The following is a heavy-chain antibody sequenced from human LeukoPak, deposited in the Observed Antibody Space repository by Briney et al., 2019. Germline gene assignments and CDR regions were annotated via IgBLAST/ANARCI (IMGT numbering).Heavy chain of an antibody. D-gene: IGHD5/OR15-5a*01. CDR2: TSSDGSRN. CDR1: GFPFSSYG. J-gene: IGHJ4*02. Sequence: GGSLRLSCAASGFPFSSYGMHWVRQAPGKGLEWVAVTSSDGSRNHYADSVKGRFTISRDNSKNTPYLQLNSLRAEDTAVYYCAKGALVGYSVYDLDYWGQGTLVTVSS. CDR3: AKGALVGYSVYDLDY. V-gene: IGHV3-30*18.